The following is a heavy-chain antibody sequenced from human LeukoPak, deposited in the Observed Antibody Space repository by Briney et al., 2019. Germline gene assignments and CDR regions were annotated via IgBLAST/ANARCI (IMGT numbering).Heavy chain of an antibody. CDR1: GFTFSSYA. D-gene: IGHD3-10*01. CDR3: AKYYYGSGSYFDY. Sequence: GGSLRLSCAASGFTFSSYAMSWVRQAPGKGLEGVSVISGSGGSTYYADSVKGRFTISRDNSKNTLYLHMNSLRAEDTAVYYCAKYYYGSGSYFDYWGQGTLVTVSS. CDR2: ISGSGGST. V-gene: IGHV3-23*01. J-gene: IGHJ4*02.